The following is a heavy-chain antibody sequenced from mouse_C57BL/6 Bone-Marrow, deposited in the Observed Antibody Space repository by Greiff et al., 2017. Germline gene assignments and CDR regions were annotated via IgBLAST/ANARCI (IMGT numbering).Heavy chain of an antibody. CDR3: TVVATDYFYY. J-gene: IGHJ2*01. V-gene: IGHV1-7*01. Sequence: VQLQQSGAELAKPGASVKLSCKASGYTFTSYWMHWVKQRPGQGLEWIGYINPSSGYTKYNQKFKDKATLTADKSSSTAYMQLSSLTYEDSASNITTVVATDYFYYWGQGTTLTVSS. CDR2: INPSSGYT. CDR1: GYTFTSYW. D-gene: IGHD1-1*01.